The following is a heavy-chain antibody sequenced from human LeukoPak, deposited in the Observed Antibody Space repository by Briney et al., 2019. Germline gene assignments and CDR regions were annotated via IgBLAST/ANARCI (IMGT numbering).Heavy chain of an antibody. CDR3: ARVMRGSYSFDY. V-gene: IGHV3-53*01. J-gene: IGHJ4*02. Sequence: PGGSLRLSCTAYGCTIGDYSMNWVRQAPGKGLEWVSIIYSGGSTYYADSVKGRFTISRDNSKNTLYLQVNSLRAEDTAVYYCARVMRGSYSFDYWGQGTLATVSS. CDR1: GCTIGDYS. D-gene: IGHD1-26*01. CDR2: IYSGGST.